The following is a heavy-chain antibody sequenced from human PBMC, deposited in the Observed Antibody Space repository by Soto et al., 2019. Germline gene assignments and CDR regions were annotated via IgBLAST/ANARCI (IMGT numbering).Heavy chain of an antibody. V-gene: IGHV3-23*01. J-gene: IGHJ4*02. CDR2: ISGSGGST. Sequence: GGSLRLSCASSVFTFSSYAMSWVRQAPGKGLEWVSAISGSGGSTYYADSVKGRFTISRDNSKNTLYLQMNSLRAEDTAVYYCAKASYYYDSSGSEVYGYYFDYWGQGTLVTVSS. CDR3: AKASYYYDSSGSEVYGYYFDY. CDR1: VFTFSSYA. D-gene: IGHD3-22*01.